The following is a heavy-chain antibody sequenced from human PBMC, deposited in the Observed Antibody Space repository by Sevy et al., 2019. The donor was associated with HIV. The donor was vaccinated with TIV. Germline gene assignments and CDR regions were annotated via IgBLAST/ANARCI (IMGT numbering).Heavy chain of an antibody. D-gene: IGHD5-12*01. CDR3: ARLKVATHYYYYYYMDV. CDR2: IDPSDSYT. Sequence: GESLKISCKGSGYSFTSYWISWVRQMPGKGLEWMGRIDPSDSYTNYSTSFQGHVTISADKSISTAYLQWSSLKASDTAMYYCARLKVATHYYYYYYMDVWGKGTTVTVSS. CDR1: GYSFTSYW. J-gene: IGHJ6*03. V-gene: IGHV5-10-1*01.